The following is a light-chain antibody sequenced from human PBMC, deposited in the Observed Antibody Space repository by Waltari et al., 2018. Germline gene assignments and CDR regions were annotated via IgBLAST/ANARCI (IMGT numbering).Light chain of an antibody. CDR2: DVR. V-gene: IGLV2-14*03. J-gene: IGLJ2*01. CDR1: SSDVGGYNY. Sequence: QSALTQPASVSGSPGQSITISCTGTSSDVGGYNYVSWYQQHPGKAPKLMIYDVRNRPSGVSNRFSGAKSRNTASLTISGLQAEDEAEYYCSSYTSSSTLVVFGGGTKLTVL. CDR3: SSYTSSSTLVV.